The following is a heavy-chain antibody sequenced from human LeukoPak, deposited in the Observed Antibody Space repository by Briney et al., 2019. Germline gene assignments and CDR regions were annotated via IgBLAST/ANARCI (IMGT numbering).Heavy chain of an antibody. V-gene: IGHV1-2*02. D-gene: IGHD4-17*01. CDR2: INPNSGVT. J-gene: IGHJ5*02. Sequence: ASVKVSCKASGYTFTGYYIHWVRQAPGQGLEWMGWINPNSGVTNYAQKFHGRVTMARDTSISTVYMELSRLRSDDTAVYYCARVNYGDYVDWFDPWGQGTLVTVSS. CDR1: GYTFTGYY. CDR3: ARVNYGDYVDWFDP.